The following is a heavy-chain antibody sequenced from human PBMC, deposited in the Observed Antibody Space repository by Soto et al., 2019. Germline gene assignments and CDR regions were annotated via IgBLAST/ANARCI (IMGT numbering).Heavy chain of an antibody. J-gene: IGHJ3*02. Sequence: QVQLVQSGAEMKKPGASVKISCKASGYTFTDYYMHWVRQAPGQGLEWMGIINLTGGSTTYAPKFQGRVSMSRDMSTSTVYMELSSLRSEDTAVYYCARTYYGSNLKGGAFDIWGQGTMVPVSS. V-gene: IGHV1-46*01. D-gene: IGHD3-22*01. CDR3: ARTYYGSNLKGGAFDI. CDR2: INLTGGST. CDR1: GYTFTDYY.